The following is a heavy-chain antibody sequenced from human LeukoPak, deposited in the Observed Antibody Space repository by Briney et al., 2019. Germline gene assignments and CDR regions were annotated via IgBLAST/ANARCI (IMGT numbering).Heavy chain of an antibody. CDR2: ISGSGFNT. CDR3: ARDAFMSPLPLGGAFNI. V-gene: IGHV3-23*01. D-gene: IGHD2-15*01. CDR1: GFTLSSYG. J-gene: IGHJ3*02. Sequence: GGSLRLSCAASGFTLSSYGISWVRQAPGRGLEWVAAISGSGFNTYYADSVKGRFTISRDNSKNTVYLHMVSLRAEDTALSYCARDAFMSPLPLGGAFNIWGQGTRVTVSS.